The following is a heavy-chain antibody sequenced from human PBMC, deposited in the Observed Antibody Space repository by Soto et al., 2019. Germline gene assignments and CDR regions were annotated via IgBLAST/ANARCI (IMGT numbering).Heavy chain of an antibody. CDR3: ASFNPLASVTVGYYYGMDV. CDR2: MNPNSGNT. D-gene: IGHD2-21*02. V-gene: IGHV1-8*01. J-gene: IGHJ6*02. Sequence: ASVKVSCKASGYTFTNFDINWVRQATGQGLEWMGWMNPNSGNTGYAENFQGRVTMTRNTSISTAFMELSSLRSEDTAIYYCASFNPLASVTVGYYYGMDVWGRGTTVTVSS. CDR1: GYTFTNFD.